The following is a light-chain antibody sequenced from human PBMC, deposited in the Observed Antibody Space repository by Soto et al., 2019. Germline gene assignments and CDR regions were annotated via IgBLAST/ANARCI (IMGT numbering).Light chain of an antibody. CDR3: QQRSTNWRWT. CDR1: QSVSNF. CDR2: DAS. Sequence: EIVLTQFPATLSLSPGDTATLSCRASQSVSNFLGWYQQKPGQAPRLLIYDASNRAADIPARFSGSGSGTDFTLTISNLEPEDFAVYYCQQRSTNWRWTFGQGTKVEI. J-gene: IGKJ1*01. V-gene: IGKV3-11*01.